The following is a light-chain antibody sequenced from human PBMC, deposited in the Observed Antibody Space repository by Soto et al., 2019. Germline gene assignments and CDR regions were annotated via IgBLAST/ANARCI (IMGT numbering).Light chain of an antibody. Sequence: QSALTQPASVSGSPGQSITTSCTGTSSDVGGYNYVSWYQQHPGKAPKIMIYEVSNRPSGVSNRFSGSKSGNTASLTISGLQAEDEADYYCSSYTSSSTHWVFGGGTKLTVL. CDR3: SSYTSSSTHWV. CDR2: EVS. CDR1: SSDVGGYNY. J-gene: IGLJ3*02. V-gene: IGLV2-14*01.